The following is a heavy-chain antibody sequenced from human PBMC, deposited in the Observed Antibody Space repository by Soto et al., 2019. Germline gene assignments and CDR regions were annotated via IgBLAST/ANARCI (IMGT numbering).Heavy chain of an antibody. CDR3: ARSVAVPGAHIDY. V-gene: IGHV4-59*01. CDR1: GGSISGSY. Sequence: LSLTCSVSGGSISGSYWSWIRQSPGKGLERLGYVYYTGSTNYSPSLRSRVSISVDTSKNEFSLRLSSVTAADTAVYFCARSVAVPGAHIDYWGQGTQVTVYS. D-gene: IGHD6-19*01. CDR2: VYYTGST. J-gene: IGHJ4*02.